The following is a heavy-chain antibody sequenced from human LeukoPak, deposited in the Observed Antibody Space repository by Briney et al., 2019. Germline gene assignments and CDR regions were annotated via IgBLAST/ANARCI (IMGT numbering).Heavy chain of an antibody. J-gene: IGHJ6*03. CDR1: GGSFSGYY. CDR3: ARPGAAAGRDYYYYMDG. D-gene: IGHD6-13*01. CDR2: INHSGST. Sequence: SETLSLTCAVYGGSFSGYYWSWIRQPPGKGLEWIGEINHSGSTNYNPSLKSRVTISVDTSKNQFSLKLSSVTAADTAVYYCARPGAAAGRDYYYYMDGGGKGTTVTISS. V-gene: IGHV4-34*01.